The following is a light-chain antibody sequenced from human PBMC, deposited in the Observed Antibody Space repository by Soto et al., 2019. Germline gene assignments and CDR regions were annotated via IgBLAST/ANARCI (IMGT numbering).Light chain of an antibody. Sequence: EIVMTHSPTILSVSPGERATLSCRASQSVSSNLAWYQQKPGQAPRLLIYGVYTRAPGIPARFSGSGSGTEFTLTISSLQSEDFAVYYCQQYNNWPRTFGQGTKVDTK. CDR3: QQYNNWPRT. V-gene: IGKV3D-15*01. J-gene: IGKJ1*01. CDR1: QSVSSN. CDR2: GVY.